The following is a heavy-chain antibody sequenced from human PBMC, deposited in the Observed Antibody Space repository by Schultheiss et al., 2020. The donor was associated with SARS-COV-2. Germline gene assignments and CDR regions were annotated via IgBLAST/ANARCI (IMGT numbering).Heavy chain of an antibody. CDR2: IYSGGST. D-gene: IGHD6-19*01. CDR1: GFTFSSYA. CDR3: ARVQYSSGWSTYYYYGMDV. V-gene: IGHV3-66*01. Sequence: GGSLRLSCAASGFTFSSYAMSWVRQAPGKGLEWVSVIYSGGSTYYADSVKGRFTISRDNSKNTLYLQMNSLRAEDTAVYYCARVQYSSGWSTYYYYGMDVWGQGTTVTVSS. J-gene: IGHJ6*02.